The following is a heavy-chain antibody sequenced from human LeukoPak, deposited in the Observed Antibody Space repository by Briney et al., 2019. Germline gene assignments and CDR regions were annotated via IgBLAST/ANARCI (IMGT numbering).Heavy chain of an antibody. CDR3: AHGTIAAGADN. CDR2: IFWNDDK. J-gene: IGHJ4*02. D-gene: IGHD6-13*01. CDR1: GFSLSTSGVG. V-gene: IGHV2-5*01. Sequence: SGPTLVNPTQTLTLTCTFSGFSLSTSGVGVGWIRQPPGKALGWLALIFWNDDKRYSPSLKSRLTITKDTSKNQVVLTMANMDPVDTGTYYCAHGTIAAGADNWGQGTLVTVSS.